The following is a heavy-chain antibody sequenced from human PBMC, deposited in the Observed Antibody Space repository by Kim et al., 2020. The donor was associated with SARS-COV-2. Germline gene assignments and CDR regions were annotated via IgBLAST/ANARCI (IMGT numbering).Heavy chain of an antibody. D-gene: IGHD3-16*01. J-gene: IGHJ6*02. CDR2: INHRGSTS. CDR1: GFTLSSYE. Sequence: GGSLRLSCVASGFTLSSYEVNWVRLAPGKGLEWVSYINHRGSTSASADSVRGRFTISRDNAKDSLYLQLNSLRVDDTAVYYCARSRLLQGGSTYYYGVDVWGQGPAVTVSS. V-gene: IGHV3-48*03. CDR3: ARSRLLQGGSTYYYGVDV.